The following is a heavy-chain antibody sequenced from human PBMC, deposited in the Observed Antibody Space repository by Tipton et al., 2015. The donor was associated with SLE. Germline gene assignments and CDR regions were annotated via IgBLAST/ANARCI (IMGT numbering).Heavy chain of an antibody. CDR2: IYYSGST. D-gene: IGHD6-13*01. J-gene: IGHJ2*01. CDR3: AREDSSSWYWYFDL. V-gene: IGHV4-39*07. Sequence: TLSLTCTVSGGSISSSSYYWGWIRQPPGKGLEWIGSIYYSGSTYYNPSLKSRVTISVDTSKNQFSLKLSSVTAADTAVYYCAREDSSSWYWYFDLWGRGTLVTVSS. CDR1: GGSISSSSYY.